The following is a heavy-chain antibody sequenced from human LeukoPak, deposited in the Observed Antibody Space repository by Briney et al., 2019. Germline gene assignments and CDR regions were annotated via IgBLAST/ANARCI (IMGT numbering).Heavy chain of an antibody. V-gene: IGHV3-23*01. CDR1: GFTFSSYA. J-gene: IGHJ6*02. D-gene: IGHD4-23*01. Sequence: GGSLRLSCAASGFTFSSYAMSWVRQAPGKGLERVPAISGSGGSAYYADSVKGRFTISRDNSKNTLYLQMNSLRAEDTAVYYCAKMHDYGGNSFYGMDVWGQGTTVTVSS. CDR2: ISGSGGSA. CDR3: AKMHDYGGNSFYGMDV.